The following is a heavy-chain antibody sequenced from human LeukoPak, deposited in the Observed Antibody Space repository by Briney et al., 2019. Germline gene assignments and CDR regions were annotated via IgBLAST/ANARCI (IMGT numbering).Heavy chain of an antibody. CDR1: GYY. J-gene: IGHJ6*03. Sequence: GYYWGWIRQPPGQGLEWIGSIYHSGSTYYNPSLKSRVTISVDTSKNQFSLRLTSVTAADTAVYYCARHLDYYYMDVWGKGTTVTISS. V-gene: IGHV4-38-2*01. CDR2: IYHSGST. CDR3: ARHLDYYYMDV.